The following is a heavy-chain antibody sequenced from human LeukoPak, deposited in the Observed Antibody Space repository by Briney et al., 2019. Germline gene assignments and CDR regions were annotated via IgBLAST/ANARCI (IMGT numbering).Heavy chain of an antibody. CDR1: GGSISSSSYY. J-gene: IGHJ5*02. D-gene: IGHD2-2*01. Sequence: SETLSLTCTVSGGSISSSSYYWGWVRQPPGRGLESIGSIYYSGTTYYNPSLKSRVTISVDTSKNQFSLKLSSVTAADTAVYYCARDVSPVTTYCSSTGCYPNWFDPSGQGTLVTVSS. CDR2: IYYSGTT. V-gene: IGHV4-39*07. CDR3: ARDVSPVTTYCSSTGCYPNWFDP.